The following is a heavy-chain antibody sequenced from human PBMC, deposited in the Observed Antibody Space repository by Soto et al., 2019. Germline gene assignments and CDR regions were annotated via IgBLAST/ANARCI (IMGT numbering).Heavy chain of an antibody. CDR3: ARDPYYYRSWCMPHHYYYGMDV. CDR1: GGTFSSYG. D-gene: IGHD2-8*01. J-gene: IGHJ6*02. Sequence: ASVKVSCKASGGTFSSYGISWVRQAPGQGLEWMGWISAYNGNTNYAQKLQGRVTMTTDTSTSTAYMELRSLRSDDTAVYYCARDPYYYRSWCMPHHYYYGMDVWGQGTTVTVSS. CDR2: ISAYNGNT. V-gene: IGHV1-18*01.